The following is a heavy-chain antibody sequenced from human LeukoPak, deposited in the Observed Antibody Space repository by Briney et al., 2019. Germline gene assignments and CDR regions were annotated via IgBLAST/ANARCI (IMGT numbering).Heavy chain of an antibody. CDR2: ISGDGGST. D-gene: IGHD6-19*01. J-gene: IGHJ4*02. CDR1: GFTFDDYA. V-gene: IGHV3-43*02. Sequence: GGSLRLSCAASGFTFDDYAMHWVRQAPGKGLEWVSLISGDGGSTYYADSVKGRFIISRDNSKNSLYLQMNSLRTEDTALYYCAKESRSSGWYFPFDYWGQGTLVTVSS. CDR3: AKESRSSGWYFPFDY.